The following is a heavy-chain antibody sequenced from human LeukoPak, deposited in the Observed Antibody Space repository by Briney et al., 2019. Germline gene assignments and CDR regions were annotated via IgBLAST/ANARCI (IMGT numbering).Heavy chain of an antibody. Sequence: GGSLRLSCAASGFTVSRNYMSWVRQAPGKGLVWVSVIYSGGSTYYADSVKGRFTISRDNSKNTLYLQMNSLRAEDTAVYYCAREYSSSSHYYNYYMDVWGKGTTVTVSS. CDR3: AREYSSSSHYYNYYMDV. V-gene: IGHV3-53*01. CDR2: IYSGGST. J-gene: IGHJ6*03. D-gene: IGHD6-6*01. CDR1: GFTVSRNY.